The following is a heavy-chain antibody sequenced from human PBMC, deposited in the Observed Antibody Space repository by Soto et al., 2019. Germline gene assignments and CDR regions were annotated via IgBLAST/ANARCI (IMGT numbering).Heavy chain of an antibody. D-gene: IGHD6-13*01. V-gene: IGHV3-23*01. Sequence: PSETVSLTCTVSGGSISSGGYYWSWDGQAPGKGLEWVSAISGSGGSTYYADSVKGRFTISRDNSKNTLYLQMNSLRAEDTAVYYCAKAVTTQQLVRVSYYYYYGMDVWGQGTTVTVS. CDR1: GGSISSGGYY. J-gene: IGHJ6*02. CDR3: AKAVTTQQLVRVSYYYYYGMDV. CDR2: ISGSGGST.